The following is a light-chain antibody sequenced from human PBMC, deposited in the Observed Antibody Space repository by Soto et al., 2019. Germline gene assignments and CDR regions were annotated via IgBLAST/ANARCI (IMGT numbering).Light chain of an antibody. CDR3: QQYSSYSRT. CDR1: QGISTW. Sequence: DIQMTQSPSTLSASVGGRVTITCRASQGISTWLAWYQQKPGTAPKLLIYDASSLESGVPSRFSGSGSGTEFTLTISSLQPDDYATYYCQQYSSYSRTFGQGTKVDIK. CDR2: DAS. J-gene: IGKJ1*01. V-gene: IGKV1-5*01.